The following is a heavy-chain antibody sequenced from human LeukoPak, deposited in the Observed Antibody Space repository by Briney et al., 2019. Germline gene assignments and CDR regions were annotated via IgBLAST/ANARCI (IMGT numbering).Heavy chain of an antibody. V-gene: IGHV3-30*03. CDR3: ARAGYSSSYLDY. D-gene: IGHD6-13*01. CDR2: ISYHGSNK. J-gene: IGHJ4*02. CDR1: GFTFLSYG. Sequence: GRSLRLSCAASGFTFLSYGMHWVRQAPGKGLDWVALISYHGSNKLYADSVKGRFTISRDNSNDTVYLQMNSLRAEDTAVYYCARAGYSSSYLDYWGQGTLVSVSS.